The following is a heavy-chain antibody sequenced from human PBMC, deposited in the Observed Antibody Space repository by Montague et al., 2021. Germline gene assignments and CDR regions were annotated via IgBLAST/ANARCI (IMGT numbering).Heavy chain of an antibody. CDR1: GFRFSSYW. V-gene: IGHV3-74*01. CDR3: ARNLASAAPGAFDI. CDR2: ITLDGSST. J-gene: IGHJ3*02. D-gene: IGHD6-13*01. Sequence: SRRLSCAASGFRFSSYWMHWVRQAPGKGLLWVSRITLDGSSTTFADSVKGRFTTSRDNAKATLYLQMNSLRVEDTAVYYCARNLASAAPGAFDIWGQGTMVTSLQ.